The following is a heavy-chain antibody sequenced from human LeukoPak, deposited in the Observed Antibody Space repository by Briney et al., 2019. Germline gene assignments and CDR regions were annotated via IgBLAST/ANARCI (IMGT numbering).Heavy chain of an antibody. CDR2: IIPVFGTA. J-gene: IGHJ6*02. Sequence: VASVKVSCKASGGTFSSYTINWVRQAPGQGLEWMGGIIPVFGTANYVQKFQGRVTITADESTSTAYMELRSLRSDDTAVYYCARDHPTLTGTDYYYYYGMDVWGQGTTVTVSS. D-gene: IGHD7-27*01. CDR1: GGTFSSYT. V-gene: IGHV1-69*01. CDR3: ARDHPTLTGTDYYYYYGMDV.